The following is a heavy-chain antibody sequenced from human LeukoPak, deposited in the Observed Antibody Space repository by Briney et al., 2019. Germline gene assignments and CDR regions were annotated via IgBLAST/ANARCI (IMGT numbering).Heavy chain of an antibody. CDR1: GFTFSSYA. V-gene: IGHV3-23*01. CDR3: AKDLLPTYSSSWWDAFDI. CDR2: ISDGGST. Sequence: GGSLRLSCAASGFTFSSYAMSWVRQAPGKGLEWLSTISDGGSTFYADSVKGRFTISRDNSKNTLYLQMNSLRAEDTALYYCAKDLLPTYSSSWWDAFDIWGQGTMVTVSS. J-gene: IGHJ3*02. D-gene: IGHD6-13*01.